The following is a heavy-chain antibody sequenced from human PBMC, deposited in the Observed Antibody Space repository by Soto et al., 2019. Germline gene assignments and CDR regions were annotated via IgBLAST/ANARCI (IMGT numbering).Heavy chain of an antibody. CDR2: ISGSGAST. CDR1: GFTFSNYA. Sequence: GGSLRLSCAASGFTFSNYAMTWVRQPPGKGLEWVSAISGSGASTYYAGSVKGRFTISRDNSKNTLYLQMNSLTVEDTAVYYCAKRGTVTLGGVVVWGQGSLVTVSS. V-gene: IGHV3-23*01. D-gene: IGHD3-16*02. J-gene: IGHJ4*02. CDR3: AKRGTVTLGGVVV.